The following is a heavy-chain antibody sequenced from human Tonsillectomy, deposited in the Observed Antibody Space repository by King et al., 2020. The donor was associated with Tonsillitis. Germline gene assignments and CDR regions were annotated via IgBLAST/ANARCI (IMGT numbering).Heavy chain of an antibody. CDR3: TRGEYYFDY. J-gene: IGHJ4*02. Sequence: VQLQESGPGLVKPSETLSLTCTVSGGSVSSYYWSWIRQPPGKGLEWIAYIYYSGNIHYTPSLRGRVTISVDTSKNQFSLRLSSLTAADTAVFYCTRGEYYFDYWGQGTLVTVSS. CDR1: GGSVSSYY. V-gene: IGHV4-59*02. CDR2: IYYSGNI. D-gene: IGHD2/OR15-2a*01.